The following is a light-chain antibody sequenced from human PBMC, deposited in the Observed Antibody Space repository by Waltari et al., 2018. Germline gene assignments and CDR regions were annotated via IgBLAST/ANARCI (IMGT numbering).Light chain of an antibody. V-gene: IGKV1-39*01. CDR1: QSISSY. CDR3: QQSYSTPWT. J-gene: IGKJ1*01. Sequence: DIQMTQSPSSLSASVGDRVTITCGASQSISSYLNWYQQKPGKAPKLLIYAASSLQSGVPSMFSGSGSGTDFTLTISSLHPEDFATYYCQQSYSTPWTFGQGTKVEIK. CDR2: AAS.